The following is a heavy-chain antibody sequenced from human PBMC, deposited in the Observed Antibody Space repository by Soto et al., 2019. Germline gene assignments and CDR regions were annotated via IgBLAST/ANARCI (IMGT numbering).Heavy chain of an antibody. CDR2: IIPIFGTR. J-gene: IGHJ5*02. CDR3: AGEYYNEGSNYYPGWFDP. D-gene: IGHD3-22*01. CDR1: GGTFSKYA. Sequence: QVQLVQSGAEVKKPGSSVKVSCKVSGGTFSKYAISWVRQAPGQGLEWMGAIIPIFGTRNFVQKVQGRVTLTADKLTHTAYMELSRLRSEDTAVLYCAGEYYNEGSNYYPGWFDPWGQGTQVTVAS. V-gene: IGHV1-69*06.